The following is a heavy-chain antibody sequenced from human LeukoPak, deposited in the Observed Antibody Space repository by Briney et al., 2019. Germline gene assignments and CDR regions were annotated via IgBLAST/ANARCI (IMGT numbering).Heavy chain of an antibody. J-gene: IGHJ4*02. D-gene: IGHD3-22*01. Sequence: GGSLRLSCAASGFTFSSYSMNWVRQAPGKGLEWVSYISSSSSTIYYADSGKGRFTISRDNAKNSLYLQMNSLRAEDTAVYYCAGRYDSSGYPLHWGQGTPVTVSS. CDR3: AGRYDSSGYPLH. V-gene: IGHV3-48*01. CDR1: GFTFSSYS. CDR2: ISSSSSTI.